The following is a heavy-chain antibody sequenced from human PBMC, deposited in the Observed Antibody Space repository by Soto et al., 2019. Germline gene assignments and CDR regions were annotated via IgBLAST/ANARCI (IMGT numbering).Heavy chain of an antibody. V-gene: IGHV4-34*01. CDR1: GGSFSGYY. D-gene: IGHD2-2*01. J-gene: IGHJ4*02. CDR2: INHSGST. CDR3: ASQPRYCSSTSCYFY. Sequence: PSETLSLTCAVYGGSFSGYYWSWIRQPPGKGLEWIGEINHSGSTNYNPSLKSRVTISVDTSKNQFSLKLSSVTAADTAVYYCASQPRYCSSTSCYFYWGQGTLVTVSS.